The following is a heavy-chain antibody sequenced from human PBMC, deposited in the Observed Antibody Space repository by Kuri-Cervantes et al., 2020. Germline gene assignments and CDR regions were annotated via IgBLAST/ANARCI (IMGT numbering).Heavy chain of an antibody. CDR2: IFYSGST. D-gene: IGHD3-22*01. CDR1: SGSISSSNW. J-gene: IGHJ4*02. Sequence: SQTLSLTCAVSSGSISSSNWWSWVRQPPGKGLEWIGYIFYSGSTNYNPSLKSRVTISVDTSKTQFSLKLDSVTAADTAVYYCARNPDFDSSGFWGQGTLVTVSS. CDR3: ARNPDFDSSGF. V-gene: IGHV4-4*02.